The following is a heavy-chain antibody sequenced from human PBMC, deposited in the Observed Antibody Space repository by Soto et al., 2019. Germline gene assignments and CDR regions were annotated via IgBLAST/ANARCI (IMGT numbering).Heavy chain of an antibody. V-gene: IGHV3-23*01. CDR1: GFTFNSYI. D-gene: IGHD1-7*01. Sequence: GGSLRLSCAASGFTFNSYIMSWARQAPGKGLEWVAAISGSGGTADYADSVKGRFTISRDNSKNTLYLQMNSLRAADTALYYCARRVTGTTLRYFDDWGQGTLVTVSS. CDR2: ISGSGGTA. J-gene: IGHJ4*02. CDR3: ARRVTGTTLRYFDD.